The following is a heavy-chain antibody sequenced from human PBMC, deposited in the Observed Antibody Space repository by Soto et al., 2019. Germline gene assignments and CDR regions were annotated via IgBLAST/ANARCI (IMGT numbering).Heavy chain of an antibody. J-gene: IGHJ2*01. Sequence: AGSLILSCVASGFIFSDYAMTWVRQAPGKGLQWVATISASGGNIEYADSLKGRFTISRDNSKNSVYLQLSGLTADDTAVHYCAKVAGGLGYFDLWGRGTLVTVSA. CDR3: AKVAGGLGYFDL. V-gene: IGHV3-23*01. CDR1: GFIFSDYA. CDR2: ISASGGNI. D-gene: IGHD3-16*01.